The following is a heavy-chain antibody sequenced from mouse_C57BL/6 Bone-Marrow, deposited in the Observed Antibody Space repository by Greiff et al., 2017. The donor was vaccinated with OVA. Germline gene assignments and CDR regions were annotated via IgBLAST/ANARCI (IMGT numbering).Heavy chain of an antibody. CDR1: GYTFTSYW. V-gene: IGHV1-61*01. D-gene: IGHD2-3*01. CDR2: IYPSDSET. CDR3: ARKGLLPPYWYFDV. Sequence: QVQLQQPGAELVRPGSSVKLSCKASGYTFTSYWMDWVKQRPGQGLEWIGTIYPSDSETHYNQKFKDKATLTADKSSSTAYMQLSSLTSEDSAVYYCARKGLLPPYWYFDVWGTGTTVTVSS. J-gene: IGHJ1*03.